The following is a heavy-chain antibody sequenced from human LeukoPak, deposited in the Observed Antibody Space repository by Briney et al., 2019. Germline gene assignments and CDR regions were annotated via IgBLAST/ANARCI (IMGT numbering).Heavy chain of an antibody. D-gene: IGHD1-26*01. J-gene: IGHJ6*02. V-gene: IGHV3-30*18. CDR1: GFTFSSYG. CDR3: AKDLLGGDSGSYYEVGELGMDV. Sequence: GRSLRLSCAVSGFTFSSYGMHWVRQAPGKGLEWVAVISYDGGNKYYADSVKGRFTISRDKSKNTLYLQMNSLRAEDTAVYYCAKDLLGGDSGSYYEVGELGMDVWGQGTTVTVSS. CDR2: ISYDGGNK.